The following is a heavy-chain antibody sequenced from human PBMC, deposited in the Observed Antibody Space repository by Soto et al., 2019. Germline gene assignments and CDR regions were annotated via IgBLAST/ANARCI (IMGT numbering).Heavy chain of an antibody. J-gene: IGHJ4*02. V-gene: IGHV3-30*18. D-gene: IGHD3-10*01. CDR3: AKDLVGYYYGSGSSY. Sequence: PGGSLRLSCAASGFTFSSYGMHWVRQAPGKGLEWVAVISYDGSNKYYADSVKGRFTISRDNSKNTLYLQMDSLRAEDTAVYYCAKDLVGYYYGSGSSYWGQGTLVTVSS. CDR2: ISYDGSNK. CDR1: GFTFSSYG.